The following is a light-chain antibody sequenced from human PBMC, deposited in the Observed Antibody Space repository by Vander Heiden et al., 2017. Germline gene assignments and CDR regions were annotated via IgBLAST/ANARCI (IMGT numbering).Light chain of an antibody. J-gene: IGKJ2*01. CDR3: QQYNSYSYT. CDR1: QSISSW. Sequence: IQMTQSPSTLSVSVGHRVPNTCRASQSISSWLAWYQQKPEKAPKLLIYKASSLESGVPSRFSGSGSGTEFTLTISSLQPDDFATYYCQQYNSYSYTFGQGTKLEIK. CDR2: KAS. V-gene: IGKV1-5*03.